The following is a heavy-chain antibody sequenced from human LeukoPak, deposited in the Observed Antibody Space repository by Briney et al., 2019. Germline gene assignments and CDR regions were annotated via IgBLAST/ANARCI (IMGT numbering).Heavy chain of an antibody. D-gene: IGHD6-19*01. V-gene: IGHV3-30*02. J-gene: IGHJ4*02. CDR2: IRYDGSNK. Sequence: GGSLRLSCAASGFTFSSYGMHWVRQAPGKGLEWVAFIRYDGSNKYYADSLRGRFTISRDNAKNSLYLQMNGLRAEDTAVYYCARVSAHAGIAVAASDYWGQGTLVTVSS. CDR3: ARVSAHAGIAVAASDY. CDR1: GFTFSSYG.